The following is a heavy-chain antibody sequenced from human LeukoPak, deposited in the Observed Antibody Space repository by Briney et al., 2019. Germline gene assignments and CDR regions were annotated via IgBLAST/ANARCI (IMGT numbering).Heavy chain of an antibody. CDR2: INAGNGNT. V-gene: IGHV1-3*01. Sequence: ASVKVSCKASGYTFTSYAMHWVRQAPGQRLEWMGWINAGNGNTKYSQKFQGRVTITRDTSASTAYMELSSLRSEDTAVYYCARKKSVRGDSSPLGYWGQGILVTVSS. CDR1: GYTFTSYA. J-gene: IGHJ4*02. D-gene: IGHD3-10*01. CDR3: ARKKSVRGDSSPLGY.